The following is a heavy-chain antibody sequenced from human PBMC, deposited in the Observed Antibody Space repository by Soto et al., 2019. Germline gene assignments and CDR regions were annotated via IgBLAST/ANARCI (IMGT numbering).Heavy chain of an antibody. V-gene: IGHV3-64*01. CDR2: ISSNGRST. CDR1: GFPFSSSS. D-gene: IGHD3-3*01. Sequence: GGSLRLSCAASGFPFSSSSMHWVRQAPGKGLEYVSAISSNGRSTYYVNSVKGRFTISRDNSKNTLYLQLGSLRAEEAAVYYCAGDAKSRIFGVVSDSLDIWGQGTKVTVSS. CDR3: AGDAKSRIFGVVSDSLDI. J-gene: IGHJ3*02.